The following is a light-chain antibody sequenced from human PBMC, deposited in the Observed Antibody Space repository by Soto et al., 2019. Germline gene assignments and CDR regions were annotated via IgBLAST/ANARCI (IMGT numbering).Light chain of an antibody. J-gene: IGKJ5*01. Sequence: EIVLTHSPCTLSLSPGSRSTLSCRASQSVSSSYLVWHQQKPGQAPRLLIYDASNRATGIPARFSGSGFGTDFTLTISSLETEDAAVYYCQQRSNWHTITFGQGTRLEIK. CDR3: QQRSNWHTIT. CDR2: DAS. V-gene: IGKV3D-20*02. CDR1: QSVSSSY.